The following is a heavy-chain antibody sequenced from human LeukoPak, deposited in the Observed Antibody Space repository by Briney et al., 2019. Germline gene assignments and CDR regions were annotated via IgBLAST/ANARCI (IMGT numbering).Heavy chain of an antibody. D-gene: IGHD5-12*01. CDR1: GGSFSDYS. Sequence: PSETLSLTCAVYGGSFSDYSWSWIRQPPGKGLEWIGEINHSGGTNHNPSLMSRVIMSVDTSKNQFSLKVSSVTAADTAVYYCARVRSGGYSGYAYCYYYYMDVWGKGTTVTVSS. CDR2: INHSGGT. CDR3: ARVRSGGYSGYAYCYYYYMDV. V-gene: IGHV4-34*01. J-gene: IGHJ6*03.